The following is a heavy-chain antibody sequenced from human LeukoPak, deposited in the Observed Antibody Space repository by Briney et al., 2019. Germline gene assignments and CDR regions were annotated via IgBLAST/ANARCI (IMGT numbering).Heavy chain of an antibody. CDR3: AHYGGAADAFDI. V-gene: IGHV4-34*01. J-gene: IGHJ3*02. D-gene: IGHD3-16*01. Sequence: SETLSLTCAVYGDSFSGFYWSWIRQPPGKGLEWIGEINHSGSTNYNPSLRSRVTISADTSKNQFSLSLNSVTAADTAVYYCAHYGGAADAFDIWGQGTMVTVSS. CDR1: GDSFSGFY. CDR2: INHSGST.